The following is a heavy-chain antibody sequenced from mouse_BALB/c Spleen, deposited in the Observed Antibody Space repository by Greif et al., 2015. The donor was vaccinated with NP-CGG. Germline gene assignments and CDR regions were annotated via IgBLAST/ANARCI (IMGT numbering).Heavy chain of an antibody. V-gene: IGHV1-80*01. D-gene: IGHD2-4*01. CDR2: IYPGDGDT. Sequence: VQLQESGAELVRPGSSVKISCKASGYTFSSYWMNWMKQRPGQGLEWIGQIYPGDGDTNYNGKSKGKATLTADKSSXTAYMQLSSLTSEDSAVYFCARGYDYDGFAYWGQGTLVTVSA. CDR1: GYTFSSYW. CDR3: ARGYDYDGFAY. J-gene: IGHJ3*01.